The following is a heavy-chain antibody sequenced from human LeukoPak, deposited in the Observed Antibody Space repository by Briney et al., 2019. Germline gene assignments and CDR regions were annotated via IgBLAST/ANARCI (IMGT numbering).Heavy chain of an antibody. Sequence: GGSLRLSCAASGFTFSSHAMSWVRQAPGKGLEWVSAISGGGDTTYYRDSVKGRFIISRDNSESTLYLQMSGLRAEDTALYYCATYPMGSTAAAAAGTGYGYYYFYGMDVWGQGTTVTVSS. J-gene: IGHJ6*02. CDR1: GFTFSSHA. D-gene: IGHD6-13*01. V-gene: IGHV3-23*01. CDR2: ISGGGDTT. CDR3: ATYPMGSTAAAAAGTGYGYYYFYGMDV.